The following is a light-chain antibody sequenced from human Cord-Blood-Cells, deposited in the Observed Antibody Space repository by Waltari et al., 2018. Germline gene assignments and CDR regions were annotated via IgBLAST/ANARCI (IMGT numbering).Light chain of an antibody. CDR3: CSYACSSSVV. J-gene: IGLJ2*01. V-gene: IGLV2-23*01. CDR2: EGS. Sequence: QSALTQPASVSGSPGQSITISCTGTSSDVGSYNLVSWYQQHPGKAPKLMIYEGSKRPSGVSNRFSRSKTGNTASLTISVLQAEDEADYYCCSYACSSSVVFGGGTKLTVL. CDR1: SSDVGSYNL.